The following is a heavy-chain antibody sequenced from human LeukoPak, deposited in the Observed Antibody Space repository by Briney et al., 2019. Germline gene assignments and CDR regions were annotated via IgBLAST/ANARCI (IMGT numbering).Heavy chain of an antibody. CDR3: AKGHKLGATQFDY. CDR2: ISYDGSNK. J-gene: IGHJ4*02. CDR1: GFTFDDYA. V-gene: IGHV3-30*18. Sequence: GGSLRLSCAASGFTFDDYAMHWVRQAPGKGLEWVAVISYDGSNKYYADSVKGRFTISRDNSKNTLYLQMNSLRAEDTAVYYCAKGHKLGATQFDYWGQGTLVTVSS. D-gene: IGHD1-26*01.